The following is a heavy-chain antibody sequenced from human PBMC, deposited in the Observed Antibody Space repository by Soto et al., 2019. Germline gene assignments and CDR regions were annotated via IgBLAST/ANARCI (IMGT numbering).Heavy chain of an antibody. CDR2: INHSGSI. J-gene: IGHJ4*02. CDR1: GGSFSGYY. CDR3: ARFQFPRDVVVVAATLGYFDY. Sequence: QVQLQQWGAGLLKPSETLSLTCAVYGGSFSGYYWSWIRQPPGKGLEWIGEINHSGSINYNPSLKSRVTISVDTSKNQFSLKLSSVTAADTAVYYCARFQFPRDVVVVAATLGYFDYWGQGTLVTVSS. V-gene: IGHV4-34*01. D-gene: IGHD2-15*01.